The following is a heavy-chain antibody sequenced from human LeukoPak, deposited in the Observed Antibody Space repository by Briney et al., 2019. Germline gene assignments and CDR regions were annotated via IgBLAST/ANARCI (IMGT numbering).Heavy chain of an antibody. Sequence: EASETLSLTCAVYGGSFSGYYWSWIRQPPGKGLEWIGEINHSGSTNYNPSLKSRVTIPVDTSKNQFSLKLSSVTAADTAVYYCASGRRRTRVPAAIAMVRGDPSRPFQHWGQGTLVTVSS. J-gene: IGHJ1*01. V-gene: IGHV4-34*01. CDR1: GGSFSGYY. CDR2: INHSGST. D-gene: IGHD2-2*02. CDR3: ASGRRRTRVPAAIAMVRGDPSRPFQH.